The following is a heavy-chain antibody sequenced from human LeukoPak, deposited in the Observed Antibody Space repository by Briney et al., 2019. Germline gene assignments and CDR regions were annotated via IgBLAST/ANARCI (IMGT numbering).Heavy chain of an antibody. CDR2: ISAYNGNT. CDR3: ARDLAFGGVITDAFDI. Sequence: ASVKVSCKASGYTFTSYGISWVRQAPGQGLEWMGWISAYNGNTNYAQKLQGRVTMTTDTSISTAYMELSRLRSDDTAVYYCARDLAFGGVITDAFDIWGQGTMVTVSS. J-gene: IGHJ3*02. D-gene: IGHD3-16*02. CDR1: GYTFTSYG. V-gene: IGHV1-18*01.